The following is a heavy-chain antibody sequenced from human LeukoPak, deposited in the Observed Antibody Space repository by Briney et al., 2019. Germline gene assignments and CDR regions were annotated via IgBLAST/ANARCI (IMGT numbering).Heavy chain of an antibody. Sequence: PGGSLRLSCAASGFTFSSYSMSWVRQAPGKGLEWVSSISSSSSYIYYADSVKGRFTISRDNAKNSLYLQMNSLRAEDTAVYYCARDYCSGGSCYPYFDYWGQGTLVTVSS. CDR2: ISSSSSYI. CDR3: ARDYCSGGSCYPYFDY. V-gene: IGHV3-21*01. D-gene: IGHD2-15*01. J-gene: IGHJ4*02. CDR1: GFTFSSYS.